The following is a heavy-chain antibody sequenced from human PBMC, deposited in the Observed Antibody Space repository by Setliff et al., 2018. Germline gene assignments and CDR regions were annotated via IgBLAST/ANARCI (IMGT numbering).Heavy chain of an antibody. Sequence: SETLSLTCAVYGGSFSGYYRSWIRQPPGKGLEWIGEINHSGSTNYNPSLKSRVTISVDTSMNQFSLNLNSVTAADTAVYYCARDRTYYASGTYTRWFDYWGQGSLVTVSS. D-gene: IGHD3-10*01. J-gene: IGHJ4*02. CDR2: INHSGST. CDR1: GGSFSGYY. V-gene: IGHV4-34*01. CDR3: ARDRTYYASGTYTRWFDY.